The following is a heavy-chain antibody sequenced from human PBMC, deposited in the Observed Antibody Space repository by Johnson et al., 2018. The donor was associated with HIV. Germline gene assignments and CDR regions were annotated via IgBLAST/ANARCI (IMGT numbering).Heavy chain of an antibody. D-gene: IGHD3-22*01. CDR1: GFTFSDYY. Sequence: QVQLVESGGGLVKPGGSLRLSCAASGFTFSDYYMSWIRQAPGKGPDWVSYISSSGTTVYNADSVKGRFSISRDNAKQSLYLQMNSLRAEDTAVYYCARDRGYWDAFDIWGQGTMVTVSS. J-gene: IGHJ3*02. CDR2: ISSSGTTV. CDR3: ARDRGYWDAFDI. V-gene: IGHV3-11*04.